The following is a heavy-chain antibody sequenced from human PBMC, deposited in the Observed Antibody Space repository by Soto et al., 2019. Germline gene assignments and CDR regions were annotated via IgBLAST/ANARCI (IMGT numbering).Heavy chain of an antibody. V-gene: IGHV5-10-1*01. J-gene: IGHJ4*02. D-gene: IGHD3-10*01. CDR1: GYSFTSYW. CDR3: ARPRVGFGELLTY. Sequence: EVQLVQSGAEVKKPGESLRSSCKGSGYSFTSYWISWVRQMPGKGREWMGRIDPSDSYTNYSPSFQGHVTIAADKSISTAYLQWSSLKASATAMYYCARPRVGFGELLTYWGQGTLVTVSS. CDR2: IDPSDSYT.